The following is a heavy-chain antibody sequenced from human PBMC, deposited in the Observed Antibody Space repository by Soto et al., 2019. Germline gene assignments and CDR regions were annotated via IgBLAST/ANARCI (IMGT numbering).Heavy chain of an antibody. V-gene: IGHV4-59*11. J-gene: IGHJ4*02. CDR1: GDSIRNLY. D-gene: IGHD3-9*01. CDR3: AGKGGPGFRRPYIN. Sequence: SETLSLTCSVSGDSIRNLYLSWIRQPLGKGLEWIGYIYRGGSTKYNPSLKSRLTMSADTSKNQFSLKLSSVTAADTAVYYCAGKGGPGFRRPYINWGQGTLVTVSS. CDR2: IYRGGST.